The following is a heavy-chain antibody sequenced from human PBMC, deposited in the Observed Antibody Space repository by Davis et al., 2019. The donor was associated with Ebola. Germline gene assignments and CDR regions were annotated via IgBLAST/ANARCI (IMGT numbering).Heavy chain of an antibody. CDR2: INHSGIT. D-gene: IGHD1-26*01. V-gene: IGHV4-34*01. CDR1: GGSYSSYY. J-gene: IGHJ6*02. CDR3: ARERVGYPSNYNGLDV. Sequence: SETLSLTCAVYGGSYSSYYWSWIRQPPGKGLEWIGEINHSGITNYNPSLKSRVTISVDTSKTQFSLRLTSVTAADTAVYYCARERVGYPSNYNGLDVWGQGTTVTVSS.